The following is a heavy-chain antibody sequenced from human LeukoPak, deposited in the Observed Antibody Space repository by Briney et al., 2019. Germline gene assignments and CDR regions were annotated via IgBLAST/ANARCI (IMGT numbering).Heavy chain of an antibody. CDR3: ARVLIKDDAFDI. D-gene: IGHD2/OR15-2a*01. Sequence: GASVKVSCKASGYTFTGYYMHWVRQSPGQGLEWMGWINPNSGGTNYAQKFQGRVTMTRDTSISTAYMELSRLRSDDTAVYYCARVLIKDDAFDIWGQGTMVTVSS. CDR1: GYTFTGYY. CDR2: INPNSGGT. J-gene: IGHJ3*02. V-gene: IGHV1-2*02.